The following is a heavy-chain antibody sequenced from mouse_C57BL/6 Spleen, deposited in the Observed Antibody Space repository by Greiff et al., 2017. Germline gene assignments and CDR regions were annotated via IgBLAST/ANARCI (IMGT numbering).Heavy chain of an antibody. CDR2: IYPGSGNT. J-gene: IGHJ4*01. D-gene: IGHD2-4*01. Sequence: QVQLQQSGPELVKPGASVKISCKASGYSFTSYYIHWVKQRPGQGLEWIGWIYPGSGNTKYNEKFKGKATLTADTSSSTAYMQLSSLTSEDSAVYYCARCDYDPYAMDYWGQGTSVTVSS. CDR1: GYSFTSYY. V-gene: IGHV1-66*01. CDR3: ARCDYDPYAMDY.